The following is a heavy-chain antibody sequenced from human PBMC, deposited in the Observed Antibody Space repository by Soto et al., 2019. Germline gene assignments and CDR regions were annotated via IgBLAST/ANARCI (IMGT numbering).Heavy chain of an antibody. V-gene: IGHV1-3*01. CDR3: ARTSGYYFFDY. D-gene: IGHD3-3*01. CDR2: INAGNGNT. J-gene: IGHJ4*02. CDR1: GYTFTSYV. Sequence: QVQLVQSGAEVKKPGASVKVSCKASGYTFTSYVMHWVRQAPGQRLEWMGWINAGNGNTKYSQKFQGRVTITRDTSASTAYMELSSLRSEDTAVYFCARTSGYYFFDYWGQGTLVTVSS.